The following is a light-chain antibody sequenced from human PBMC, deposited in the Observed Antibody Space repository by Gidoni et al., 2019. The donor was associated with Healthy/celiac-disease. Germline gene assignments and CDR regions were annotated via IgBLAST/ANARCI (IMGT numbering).Light chain of an antibody. V-gene: IGKV1-6*01. Sequence: AIQMTQSPSSLSASVGDRVTITFRASQGIRNDLGWYQQKPGTAPNLLSYAASILQCGVTSMFRRSGSGTDFSLTISRLQPEDFATYFCPLYYKSPPTFGPGTKVEIK. CDR3: PLYYKSPPT. CDR2: AAS. CDR1: QGIRND. J-gene: IGKJ1*01.